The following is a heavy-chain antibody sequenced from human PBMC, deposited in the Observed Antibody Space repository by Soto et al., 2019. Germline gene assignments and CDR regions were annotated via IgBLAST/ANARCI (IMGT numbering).Heavy chain of an antibody. V-gene: IGHV3-11*01. CDR1: GFSFSDYY. J-gene: IGHJ5*02. Sequence: GGSLRLSCAASGFSFSDYYMTWIRQAPGKGLEWVSYISRDGDTIYYSHSVKGRFTISRNNAKNLVFLQMNSLRTEDTAVYYCARPTGVAAAGSDLWGPGTQVTVSS. D-gene: IGHD6-13*01. CDR2: ISRDGDTI. CDR3: ARPTGVAAAGSDL.